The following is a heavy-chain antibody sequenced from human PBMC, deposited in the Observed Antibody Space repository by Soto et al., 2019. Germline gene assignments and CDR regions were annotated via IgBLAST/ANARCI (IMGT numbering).Heavy chain of an antibody. CDR1: GLTFSSYG. J-gene: IGHJ6*02. CDR3: ARDITQQPRYYYYYYGMDV. CDR2: IWYDGSNK. Sequence: GGSLRLSCASSGLTFSSYGMHLVRQAPGKGLEWVAVIWYDGSNKYYADSVKGRFTISRDNSKNTLYLQMNSLRAEDTAVYYCARDITQQPRYYYYYYGMDVWGQGTTVTVSS. D-gene: IGHD6-13*01. V-gene: IGHV3-33*01.